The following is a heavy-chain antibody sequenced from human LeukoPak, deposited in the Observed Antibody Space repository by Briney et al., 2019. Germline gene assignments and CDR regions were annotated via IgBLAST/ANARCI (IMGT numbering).Heavy chain of an antibody. D-gene: IGHD6-19*01. V-gene: IGHV4-39*07. CDR2: IYYSGST. Sequence: SETLSLTCTVSGGSISSSSYYWGWIRQPPGKGLEGIGSIYYSGSTYYNPSLKSRVTISVDTSKNQFSLKLSSVTAADTAVYYCARWTPSSGWSDFDYWGQGTLVTVSS. CDR1: GGSISSSSYY. J-gene: IGHJ4*02. CDR3: ARWTPSSGWSDFDY.